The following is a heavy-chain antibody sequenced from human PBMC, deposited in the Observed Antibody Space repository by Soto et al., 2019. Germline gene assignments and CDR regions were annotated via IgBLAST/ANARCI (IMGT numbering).Heavy chain of an antibody. V-gene: IGHV3-30-3*01. CDR3: AREMYYYDSSGPSGY. D-gene: IGHD3-22*01. Sequence: GGSLRLSCAASGFTFSSYAMHWVRQAPGKGLEWVAVISYDGSNKYYADSVKGRFTISRDNSKNTLYLQMNSLRAEDTAVYYCAREMYYYDSSGPSGYWGQGTLVTSPQ. CDR2: ISYDGSNK. J-gene: IGHJ4*02. CDR1: GFTFSSYA.